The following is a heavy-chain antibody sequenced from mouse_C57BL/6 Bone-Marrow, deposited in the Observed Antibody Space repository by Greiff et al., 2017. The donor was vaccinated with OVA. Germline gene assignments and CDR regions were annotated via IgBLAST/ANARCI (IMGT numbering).Heavy chain of an antibody. CDR1: GYSITSDY. D-gene: IGHD1-1*01. J-gene: IGHJ3*01. Sequence: EVTLVESGPGLAKPSQTLSLTCSVTGYSITSDYWDWIRTFPGNKLEYMGYISYSGSTYYNPYLKSRIFITRDTSKNQYYLQLNSVTTEDTATYYCARGLLRLAYWGQGTLVTVSA. CDR3: ARGLLRLAY. CDR2: ISYSGST. V-gene: IGHV3-8*01.